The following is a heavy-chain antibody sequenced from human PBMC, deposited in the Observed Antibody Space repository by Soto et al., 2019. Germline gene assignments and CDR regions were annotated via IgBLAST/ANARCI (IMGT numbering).Heavy chain of an antibody. D-gene: IGHD3-9*01. J-gene: IGHJ6*02. CDR1: GYTFTNYW. Sequence: GESLKISCKGFGYTFTNYWIAWVRQMPGKGLEWMGNIYPGDSDTRYSPSFQGQVIISADKSASTAYLQWNSLKASDSAMYYCAKSLEGFRYFDWSTPDVWGQGTTVTVSS. CDR3: AKSLEGFRYFDWSTPDV. CDR2: IYPGDSDT. V-gene: IGHV5-51*01.